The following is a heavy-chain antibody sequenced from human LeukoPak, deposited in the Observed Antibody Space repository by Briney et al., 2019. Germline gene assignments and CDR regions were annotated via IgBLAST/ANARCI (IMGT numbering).Heavy chain of an antibody. J-gene: IGHJ5*02. V-gene: IGHV1-8*01. CDR3: VRDGEGVAISVNYWFDP. Sequence: ASVNVSCKASGFPFTRYDINWVRQTSAQGLEWMGWMNPNTGNTGYAQKFQGRVTMTRDTSTGTAYMELRDLRSEDTAVYYCVRDGEGVAISVNYWFDPWGQGTLVTVSS. D-gene: IGHD3-10*01. CDR1: GFPFTRYD. CDR2: MNPNTGNT.